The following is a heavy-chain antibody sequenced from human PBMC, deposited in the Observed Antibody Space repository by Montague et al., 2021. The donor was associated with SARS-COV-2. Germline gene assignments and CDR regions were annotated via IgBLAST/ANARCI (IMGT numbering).Heavy chain of an antibody. Sequence: SLRLSCAASGLTFSSYAMSWVRQAPGKGLEWVSVIYSGGSSTYYADSVKGRFTISRDNSKNTLYLQMNSLRVEDTAVYYCAKGGMVRGNGYYYYGMDVWGQGTTVTVSS. CDR2: IYSGGSST. CDR1: GLTFSSYA. CDR3: AKGGMVRGNGYYYYGMDV. J-gene: IGHJ6*02. D-gene: IGHD3-10*01. V-gene: IGHV3-23*03.